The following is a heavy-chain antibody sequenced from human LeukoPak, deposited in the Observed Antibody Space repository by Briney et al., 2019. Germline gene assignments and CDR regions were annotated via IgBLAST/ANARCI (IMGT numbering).Heavy chain of an antibody. CDR3: ARGGSSGYYFLASVDL. CDR1: GGSISSYY. Sequence: SETLSLTCTVSGGSISSYYWSWIRQPPGKGLEWIGYIYYSGSTNYNPSLKSRVTISVDTSKNQFSLKLSSVTAADTAVYYCARGGSSGYYFLASVDLWGRSTLVTVSS. D-gene: IGHD3-22*01. V-gene: IGHV4-59*01. J-gene: IGHJ2*01. CDR2: IYYSGST.